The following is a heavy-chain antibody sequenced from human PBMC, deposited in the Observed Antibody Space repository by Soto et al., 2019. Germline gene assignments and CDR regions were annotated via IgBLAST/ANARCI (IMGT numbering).Heavy chain of an antibody. CDR1: GFTVSSNY. CDR2: IYSGGST. J-gene: IGHJ6*02. CDR3: ARDPPATRHGMDV. Sequence: EVQLVETGGGLIQPGGSLRLSCAASGFTVSSNYMSWVRQAPGKGLEWVSVIYSGGSTYYADSVRGRFTISRDNSKNTLYIQMKSLRAEDMAVYYCARDPPATRHGMDVWGQGTTVTVSS. V-gene: IGHV3-53*02.